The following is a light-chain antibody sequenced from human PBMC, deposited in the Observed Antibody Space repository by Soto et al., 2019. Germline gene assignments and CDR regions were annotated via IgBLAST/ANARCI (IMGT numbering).Light chain of an antibody. Sequence: QSALTQPASVSGSPGQSSTISCTATTSDVGSYNLVSWYQQHPGKAPRLMIYEGGKRPPGVPNRFSGSKSGNTASLTISGLQAEDEADYYCCSYAGSRNVVFGGGTKLTVL. CDR1: TSDVGSYNL. J-gene: IGLJ2*01. V-gene: IGLV2-23*01. CDR2: EGG. CDR3: CSYAGSRNVV.